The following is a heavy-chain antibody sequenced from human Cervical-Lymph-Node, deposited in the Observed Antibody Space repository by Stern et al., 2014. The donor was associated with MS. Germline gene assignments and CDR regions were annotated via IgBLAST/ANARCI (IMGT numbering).Heavy chain of an antibody. CDR2: FDHEDGET. D-gene: IGHD3-3*01. CDR3: ATDRDDFRSGYSAPTKGYGLDV. V-gene: IGHV1-24*01. CDR1: GYTLTELS. Sequence: VQLEESGAEVKKPGASVKVSCKVSGYTLTELSMHWVRQAPGKGLEWMGGFDHEDGETIYAQKFQGRVAMTEDTSTDTAYMELSSLRSEDTAVYYCATDRDDFRSGYSAPTKGYGLDVWGQGTTVTVTS. J-gene: IGHJ6*02.